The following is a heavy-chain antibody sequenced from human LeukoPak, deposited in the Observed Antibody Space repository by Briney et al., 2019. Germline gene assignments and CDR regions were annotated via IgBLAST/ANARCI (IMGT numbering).Heavy chain of an antibody. CDR3: ARQSSTWYLEYFQH. V-gene: IGHV1-18*01. CDR1: GYTFTNYG. J-gene: IGHJ1*01. Sequence: GASVKVSCTASGYTFTNYGISWVRQAPGQGLEWMGWISAYNGNTNYAQKLQGRVTMTTDTSTSTAYMELRSLRSDDTAVYYCARQSSTWYLEYFQHWGQGTLVTVSS. D-gene: IGHD6-13*01. CDR2: ISAYNGNT.